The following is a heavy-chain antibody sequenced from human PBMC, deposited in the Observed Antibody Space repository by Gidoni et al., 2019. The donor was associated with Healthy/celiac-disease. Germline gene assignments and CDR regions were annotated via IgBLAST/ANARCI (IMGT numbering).Heavy chain of an antibody. J-gene: IGHJ4*02. Sequence: QVQLVESGGGVVQPGRSLRLSCAASGFTFSSYGMHWVRQAPGKGLEWVAVIWYDGSNKYYADSVKGRFTISRDNSKNTLYLQMNSLRAEDTAVYYCARDATVTIRFSGYFDYWGQGTLVTVSS. CDR2: IWYDGSNK. D-gene: IGHD4-17*01. CDR1: GFTFSSYG. CDR3: ARDATVTIRFSGYFDY. V-gene: IGHV3-33*01.